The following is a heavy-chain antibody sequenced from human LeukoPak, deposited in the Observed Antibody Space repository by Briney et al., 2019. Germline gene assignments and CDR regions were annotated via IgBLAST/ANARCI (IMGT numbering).Heavy chain of an antibody. Sequence: PSETLSLTCTVSGASISNYYWSWIRQSPGKGLEWIGYMLYSGSTNQNPSLRSRVTISVDTSKNQVSLKLSSVTAADTAVYARSDIWGSYRFLDYWGQGALVTVSS. J-gene: IGHJ4*02. CDR3: SDIWGSYRFLDY. CDR2: MLYSGST. D-gene: IGHD3-16*02. CDR1: GASISNYY. V-gene: IGHV4-59*08.